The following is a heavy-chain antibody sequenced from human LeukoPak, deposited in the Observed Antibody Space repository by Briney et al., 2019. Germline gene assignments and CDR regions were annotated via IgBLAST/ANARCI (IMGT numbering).Heavy chain of an antibody. CDR2: IYPGDSDT. CDR1: GYSFTSYW. CDR3: ARSTGASQWLVGFDY. D-gene: IGHD6-19*01. V-gene: IGHV5-51*01. J-gene: IGHJ4*02. Sequence: PGESLKISCKDSGYSFTSYWIGWVRQLPGKGLEWMGIIYPGDSDTRYSPSFQGQVTISADKSISTAYLQWSSLKASDTAMYYCARSTGASQWLVGFDYWGQGTLVTVSS.